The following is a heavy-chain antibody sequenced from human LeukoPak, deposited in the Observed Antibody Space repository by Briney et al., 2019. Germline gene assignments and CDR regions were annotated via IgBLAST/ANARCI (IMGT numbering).Heavy chain of an antibody. CDR3: ARGTERASWFDP. CDR2: IYYSGST. D-gene: IGHD1-7*01. V-gene: IGHV4-39*01. Sequence: SETLSLTCTVSGGSISSSSYYWGWIRQPPGKGLEWIGSIYYSGSTYYNPSLKSRVTISVDTSKNQFSLKLSSVTAADTAVYYCARGTERASWFDPWGQGTLATVSS. J-gene: IGHJ5*02. CDR1: GGSISSSSYY.